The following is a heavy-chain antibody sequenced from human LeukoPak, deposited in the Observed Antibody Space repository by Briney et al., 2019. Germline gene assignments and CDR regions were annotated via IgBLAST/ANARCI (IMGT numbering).Heavy chain of an antibody. CDR3: ARGVMVGATSNWFDP. J-gene: IGHJ5*02. CDR2: INHSGST. D-gene: IGHD1-26*01. Sequence: SETLSLTCAVYGGSFSGYYWSWIRQPPGKGLEWIGEINHSGSTNYNPSLKSRVTISVDTSKNQFSPKLSSVTAADTAVYYCARGVMVGATSNWFDPWGQGTLVTVSS. V-gene: IGHV4-34*01. CDR1: GGSFSGYY.